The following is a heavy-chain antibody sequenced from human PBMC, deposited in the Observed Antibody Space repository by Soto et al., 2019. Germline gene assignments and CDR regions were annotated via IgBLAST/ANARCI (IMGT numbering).Heavy chain of an antibody. Sequence: EVQLLESGGGLVQPGGSLRLSCAASGFTFSSYAMSWVRQAPGKGLEWVSDITGSGGYTFYADSVTGRFTISRDNSKNTLYLQMSSLRAEDTAVYYCAKERYYDILTGPENYYYYSGMDVWGQGTTVTVYS. CDR1: GFTFSSYA. CDR3: AKERYYDILTGPENYYYYSGMDV. CDR2: ITGSGGYT. J-gene: IGHJ6*02. D-gene: IGHD3-9*01. V-gene: IGHV3-23*01.